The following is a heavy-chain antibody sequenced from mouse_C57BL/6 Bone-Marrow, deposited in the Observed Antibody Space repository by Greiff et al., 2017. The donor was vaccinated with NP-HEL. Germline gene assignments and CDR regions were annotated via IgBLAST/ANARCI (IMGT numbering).Heavy chain of an antibody. Sequence: VQLKQSGPELVKPGASVKISCKASGYSFTDYNMNWVKQSNGKSLEWIGVINPNYGTTSYNQKFKGKATLTADKSSSTAYMQLSSLTSEDSAVYFCAPSMVTFDDWGQGTTLTVSS. CDR2: INPNYGTT. CDR3: APSMVTFDD. CDR1: GYSFTDYN. D-gene: IGHD2-2*01. J-gene: IGHJ2*01. V-gene: IGHV1-39*01.